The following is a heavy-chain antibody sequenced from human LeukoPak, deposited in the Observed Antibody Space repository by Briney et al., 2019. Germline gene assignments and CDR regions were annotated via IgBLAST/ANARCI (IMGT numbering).Heavy chain of an antibody. D-gene: IGHD3-16*02. CDR3: VRSLGIYDYVWGSYRTEILLEGFDY. CDR2: INHSGST. CDR1: GGSFSGYY. J-gene: IGHJ4*02. Sequence: SETLSLTCAVYGGSFSGYYWSWIRQPPGKGLEWIGEINHSGSTNYNPSLKSRVTISVDTSKNQFSLKLSSVTAADTAVYYCVRSLGIYDYVWGSYRTEILLEGFDYWGQGTLVTVSS. V-gene: IGHV4-34*01.